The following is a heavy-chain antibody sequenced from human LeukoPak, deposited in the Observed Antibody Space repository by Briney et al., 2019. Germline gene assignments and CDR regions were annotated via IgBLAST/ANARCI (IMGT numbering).Heavy chain of an antibody. V-gene: IGHV3-73*01. J-gene: IGHJ4*02. Sequence: GGSLRLSCAASGFTFSGSAMHWVRQASGKGLEWVGRIRSKANSYATAYAASVKGRFTISRDDSKNTAYLQMNSLKTEDTAVYYCARDSRGAGPDFDYWGQGTLVTVSS. CDR1: GFTFSGSA. CDR3: ARDSRGAGPDFDY. D-gene: IGHD6-19*01. CDR2: IRSKANSYAT.